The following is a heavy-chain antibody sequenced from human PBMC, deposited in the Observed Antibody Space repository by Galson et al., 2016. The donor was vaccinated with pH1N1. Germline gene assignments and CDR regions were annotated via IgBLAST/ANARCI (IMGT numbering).Heavy chain of an antibody. D-gene: IGHD5-18*01. Sequence: LSLTCAVSGDSIKIGHHWAWIRQSPGKGLEWIGSIYYTGNAYYNPSLKSRVTMSVDTSKHNFSLKVASVTAADTAVYYWARRGCTYGEDAFDLWGQGTVVTVSS. J-gene: IGHJ3*01. CDR3: ARRGCTYGEDAFDL. CDR2: IYYTGNA. CDR1: GDSIKIGHH. V-gene: IGHV4-38-2*01.